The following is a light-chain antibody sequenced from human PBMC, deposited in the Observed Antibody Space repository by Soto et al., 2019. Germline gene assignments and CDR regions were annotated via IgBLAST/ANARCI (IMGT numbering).Light chain of an antibody. CDR3: QRSYYTPPYT. CDR1: QSISRN. CDR2: AAS. V-gene: IGKV1-39*01. J-gene: IGKJ2*01. Sequence: DIQMTQSPSSLSASVGDRVTITCRASQSISRNLNWYQQKPGKAPKLLIYAASSLQSGVPSRFSGSGSGTDFTLTISSLRPEDFATYYCQRSYYTPPYTFGQGTKLEI.